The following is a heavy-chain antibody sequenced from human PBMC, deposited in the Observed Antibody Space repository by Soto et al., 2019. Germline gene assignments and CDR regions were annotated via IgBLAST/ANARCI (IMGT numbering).Heavy chain of an antibody. D-gene: IGHD6-19*01. CDR1: GGSISGSY. Sequence: LSETLSLTCSVSGGSISGSYWSWIRQSPGKGLEWLGYVYYTGSTNYSPSLRSRVSISVDTSKNEFSLRLSSVTAADTAVYFCARSVAVPGAHIDYWGQGTQVTVSS. J-gene: IGHJ4*02. CDR2: VYYTGST. CDR3: ARSVAVPGAHIDY. V-gene: IGHV4-59*01.